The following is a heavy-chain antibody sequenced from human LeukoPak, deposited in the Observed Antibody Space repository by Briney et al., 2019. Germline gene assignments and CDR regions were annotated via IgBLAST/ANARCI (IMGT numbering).Heavy chain of an antibody. CDR3: ARRGQYYYGSGSYYRLYNYFDY. CDR2: IKQDGSEK. Sequence: GGSLRLSCAASGFTFSSYWMSWVRQAPGKGLEWVANIKQDGSEKYYVDSVKGRFTISRDNAKNSLYLQMNSLRAEDTAVYYCARRGQYYYGSGSYYRLYNYFDYWGQGTLVTVSS. CDR1: GFTFSSYW. J-gene: IGHJ4*02. V-gene: IGHV3-7*01. D-gene: IGHD3-10*01.